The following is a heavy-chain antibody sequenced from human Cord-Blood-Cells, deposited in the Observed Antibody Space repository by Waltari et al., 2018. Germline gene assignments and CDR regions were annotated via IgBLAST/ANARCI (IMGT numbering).Heavy chain of an antibody. Sequence: QVQLQASGPGLVKPSETLSLTCAVSGYSISSGYYWGWIRQPPGKGLEWIGSIYHSGSTYYNPSLKSRVTISVDTSKNQFSLKLSSVTAADTAVYYCARGMDVWGQGTTVTVSS. CDR3: ARGMDV. V-gene: IGHV4-38-2*01. CDR1: GYSISSGYY. CDR2: IYHSGST. J-gene: IGHJ6*02.